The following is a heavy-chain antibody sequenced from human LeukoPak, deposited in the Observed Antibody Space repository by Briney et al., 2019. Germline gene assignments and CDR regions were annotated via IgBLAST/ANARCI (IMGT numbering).Heavy chain of an antibody. CDR3: GRERGERTGYASGDFDF. CDR2: VFYSGVT. V-gene: IGHV4-38-2*02. D-gene: IGHD5-12*01. CDR1: SFSISNGFY. Sequence: SETLSLTCVVSSFSISNGFYWVWIRQPPGKGLEWIGNVFYSGVTYYNPSLMSRVTISVDTSKNQFSLKLNSVTAADTAVYYCGRERGERTGYASGDFDFWGQGVLVTVSS. J-gene: IGHJ4*02.